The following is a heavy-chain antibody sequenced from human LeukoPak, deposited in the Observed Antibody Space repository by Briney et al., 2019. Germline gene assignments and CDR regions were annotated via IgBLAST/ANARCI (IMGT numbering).Heavy chain of an antibody. Sequence: PGGSLRLSCVASGLTFNTYSMNWVRQAPGKGLEWVSSISGSTKYIYYTDSVKGRFTISRDNSKNTVYLQMNSLRVEDTAVYYCARLWKTGSNFDYWGQGTLVTVSS. CDR1: GLTFNTYS. D-gene: IGHD1-1*01. J-gene: IGHJ4*02. CDR2: ISGSTKYI. CDR3: ARLWKTGSNFDY. V-gene: IGHV3-21*04.